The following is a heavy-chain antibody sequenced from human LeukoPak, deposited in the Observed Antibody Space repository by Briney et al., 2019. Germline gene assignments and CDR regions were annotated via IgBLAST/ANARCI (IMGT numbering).Heavy chain of an antibody. Sequence: SETLSLTCAVSGGSFSGYYWSWIRQSPGRGLEWIGEINHSGDTNYNSSVKSRVTISVDTSKNQFSLKVRSLTAVDTAVYYCARGPTISETGYFDYWGQGTLVTVSS. V-gene: IGHV4-34*01. CDR2: INHSGDT. CDR3: ARGPTISETGYFDY. D-gene: IGHD1-1*01. CDR1: GGSFSGYY. J-gene: IGHJ4*03.